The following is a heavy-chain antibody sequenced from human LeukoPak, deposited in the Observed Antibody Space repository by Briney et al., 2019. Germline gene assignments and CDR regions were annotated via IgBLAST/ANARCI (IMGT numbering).Heavy chain of an antibody. J-gene: IGHJ6*02. CDR3: ARSWPHYYYYGMDV. Sequence: GASVKVSCKASGYTFTSYDINWVRPATGQGLEWMGWMNPNSGNTGYAQKFQGRVTMTRNTSISTAYMELSSLRSEDTAVYYCARSWPHYYYYGMDVWGQGTTVTVSS. V-gene: IGHV1-8*01. CDR1: GYTFTSYD. CDR2: MNPNSGNT.